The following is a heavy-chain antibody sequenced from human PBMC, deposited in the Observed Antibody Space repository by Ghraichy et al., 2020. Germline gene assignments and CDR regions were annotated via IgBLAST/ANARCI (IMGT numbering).Heavy chain of an antibody. V-gene: IGHV3-30*18. D-gene: IGHD2-2*01. CDR3: DKGGNCSTTSCWGFDA. CDR1: GFSFNTFA. J-gene: IGHJ4*02. Sequence: GGSLRLSCAASGFSFNTFAMDWVRQAPGKGLEWVALIASDGNGECYADSVKGRFTVSRDNSKNTLFLQINSLTPEDTAVYYCDKGGNCSTTSCWGFDAWRQGPPVPGSS. CDR2: IASDGNGE.